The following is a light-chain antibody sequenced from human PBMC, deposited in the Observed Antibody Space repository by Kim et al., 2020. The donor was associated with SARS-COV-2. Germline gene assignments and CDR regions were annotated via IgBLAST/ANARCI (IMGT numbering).Light chain of an antibody. J-gene: IGKJ2*01. CDR3: QQYGSSPPRYT. V-gene: IGKV3-20*01. CDR1: QSVSSSY. CDR2: GAS. Sequence: PGERATLSCRASQSVSSSYLAWYQQKPGQAPRLLIYGASSRATGIPDRFSGIGSGTDFTLTISRLEPEDFAVYYCQQYGSSPPRYTFGQGTKLEI.